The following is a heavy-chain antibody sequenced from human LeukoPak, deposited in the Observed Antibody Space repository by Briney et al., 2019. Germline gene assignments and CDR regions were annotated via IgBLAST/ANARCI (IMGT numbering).Heavy chain of an antibody. Sequence: GGSLRLSCAVSGFTFKNYWMSWVRQAPGKGLEWVANIKKDGSEEYYVDSVKGRFTISRDNAKNSLYLDMSSLRVEDTAVYYCARGGELLWSYWGQGTLVTVSS. CDR1: GFTFKNYW. CDR3: ARGGELLWSY. V-gene: IGHV3-7*01. J-gene: IGHJ4*02. D-gene: IGHD1-26*01. CDR2: IKKDGSEE.